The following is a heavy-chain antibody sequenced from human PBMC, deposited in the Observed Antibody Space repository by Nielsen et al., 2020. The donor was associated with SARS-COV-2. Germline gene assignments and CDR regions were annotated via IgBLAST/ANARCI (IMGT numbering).Heavy chain of an antibody. Sequence: LSLTCTVSGGSISSGGYYWSWVRQAPGKGLEWVAVISYDGSNKYYADSVKGRFTISRDNSKNTLYLQMNSLRAEDTAVYYCARVITDGNYYYYYGMDVWGQGTTVTVSS. D-gene: IGHD3-10*01. CDR2: ISYDGSNK. CDR3: ARVITDGNYYYYYGMDV. J-gene: IGHJ6*02. V-gene: IGHV3-30-3*01. CDR1: GGSISSGG.